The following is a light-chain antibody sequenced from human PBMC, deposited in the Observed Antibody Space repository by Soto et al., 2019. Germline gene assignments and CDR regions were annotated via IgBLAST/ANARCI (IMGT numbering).Light chain of an antibody. CDR3: QKYGGPVPWT. V-gene: IGKV3-20*01. Sequence: EVVLTQSPGTLSLSPGERATVSCRASQTISRNYLAWYQKKPGQAPRLLIYGASTRATGIPDRFTGSGSGTDVTLNIVRLEPEDFAVYDCQKYGGPVPWTVGQGTKVEV. CDR1: QTISRNY. CDR2: GAS. J-gene: IGKJ1*01.